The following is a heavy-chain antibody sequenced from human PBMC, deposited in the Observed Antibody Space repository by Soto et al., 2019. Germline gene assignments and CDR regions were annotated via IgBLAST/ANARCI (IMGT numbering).Heavy chain of an antibody. CDR3: AKGDYGDDSNDAFDI. V-gene: IGHV3-30*18. J-gene: IGHJ3*02. D-gene: IGHD4-17*01. CDR2: ISYDGSNK. Sequence: GGSLRLSCAASGFTFSSYGMHWVRQAPGKGLEWVAVISYDGSNKYYADSVKGRFTISRDNSKNTLYLQMNSLRAEDTAVYYCAKGDYGDDSNDAFDIWGQGTMVTVSS. CDR1: GFTFSSYG.